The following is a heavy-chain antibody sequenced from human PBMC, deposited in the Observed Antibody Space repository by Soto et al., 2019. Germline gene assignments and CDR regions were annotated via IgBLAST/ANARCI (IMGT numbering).Heavy chain of an antibody. CDR2: ISGGGETT. D-gene: IGHD3-10*01. V-gene: IGHV3-23*01. CDR1: GFTFSSYA. Sequence: EVQLLESGGGLVQHGGSLRLSCAASGFTFSSYAMWWVRQAPGKGLECVSAISGGGETTYYADSVKGRFTISRDNSKNTLYLQMNSLRAEDTAVYYCAFTSGSGSYYFDYWGQGTLVTVSS. J-gene: IGHJ4*02. CDR3: AFTSGSGSYYFDY.